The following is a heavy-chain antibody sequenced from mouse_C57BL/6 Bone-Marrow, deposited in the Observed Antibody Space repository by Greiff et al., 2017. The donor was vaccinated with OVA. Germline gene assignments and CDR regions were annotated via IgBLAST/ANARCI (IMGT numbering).Heavy chain of an antibody. CDR2: ILPGSGST. Sequence: QVQLQQSGAELMKPGASVKLSCKATGYTFTGYWIEWVKQRPGHGLEWIGEILPGSGSTNYNEKFKGQATSTADTSSNTAYMQLSSLTTEDSAIYYCARRYYGSSYGYFDAWGTGTTVTVSS. CDR3: ARRYYGSSYGYFDA. J-gene: IGHJ1*03. D-gene: IGHD1-1*01. V-gene: IGHV1-9*01. CDR1: GYTFTGYW.